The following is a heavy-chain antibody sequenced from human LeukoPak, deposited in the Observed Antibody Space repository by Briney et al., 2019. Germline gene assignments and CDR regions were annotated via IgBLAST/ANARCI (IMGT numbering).Heavy chain of an antibody. CDR2: ISSSSIYK. V-gene: IGHV3-21*01. CDR3: ASLTGTTGYFDY. J-gene: IGHJ4*02. CDR1: GFTFTTYN. D-gene: IGHD1-1*01. Sequence: GGSLRLSCAASGFTFTTYNMNWVRQAPGKGLEWVSSISSSSIYKFHSDSVKGRFTISRDNAKDSLYLQMNSLRAEDTAVYYCASLTGTTGYFDYWGQGTLVTVSS.